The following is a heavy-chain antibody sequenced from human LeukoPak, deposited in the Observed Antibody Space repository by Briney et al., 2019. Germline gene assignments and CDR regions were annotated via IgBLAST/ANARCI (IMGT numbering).Heavy chain of an antibody. CDR3: ARSVVSHFDY. J-gene: IGHJ4*02. CDR2: IYYSGST. D-gene: IGHD3-22*01. CDR1: GGSISSSSYY. Sequence: PSETLSLTCTVSGGSISSSSYYWGWIRQPPGKGLEWIGSIYYSGSTYYNPSLKSRVTISVDTSKNQFSLKLSSVTAADTAVYYCARSVVSHFDYWGQGTLVTVSS. V-gene: IGHV4-39*07.